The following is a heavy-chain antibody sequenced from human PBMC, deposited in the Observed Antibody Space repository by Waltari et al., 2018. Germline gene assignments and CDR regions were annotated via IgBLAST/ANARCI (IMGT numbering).Heavy chain of an antibody. J-gene: IGHJ4*02. CDR3: ARARSTSCPDY. CDR1: GGSISSGGYY. V-gene: IGHV4-31*03. D-gene: IGHD2-2*01. Sequence: QVQLQESGPGLVKPSQTLSLTCTVSGGSISSGGYYWSWIRQHPGKGLEWIGYIYYSGRTYSNPSLKSRVTISVDTSKNQSSLKLSSVTAADTAVYYCARARSTSCPDYWGQGTLVTVSS. CDR2: IYYSGRT.